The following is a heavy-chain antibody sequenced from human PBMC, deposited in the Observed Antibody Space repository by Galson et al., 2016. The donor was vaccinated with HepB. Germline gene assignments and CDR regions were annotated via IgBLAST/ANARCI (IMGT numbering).Heavy chain of an antibody. CDR1: GFSLRSNGLG. CDR3: AQLAYHSGSGAAYYLDY. D-gene: IGHD3-10*01. CDR2: IYWADDK. V-gene: IGHV2-5*02. Sequence: PALVKPTQTLTLTCTFSGFSLRSNGLGVAWIRQAPGKALEWLALIYWADDKRYSPSLSSRLALTADTSKNQVVLTTTNMDPVDTCMYYCAQLAYHSGSGAAYYLDYWGQGTLVTVSS. J-gene: IGHJ4*02.